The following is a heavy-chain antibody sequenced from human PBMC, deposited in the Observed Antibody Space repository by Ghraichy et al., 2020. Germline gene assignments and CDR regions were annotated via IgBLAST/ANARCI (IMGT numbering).Heavy chain of an antibody. V-gene: IGHV4-34*01. CDR2: INHSGST. CDR1: GGSFSGYY. Sequence: SQTLSLTCAVYGGSFSGYYWSWIRQPPGKGLEWIGEINHSGSTNYNPSLKSRVTISVDTSKNQFSLKLSSVTAADTAVYYCARGGLVVPAAIVLYYYYGMDVWGQGTTVTVSS. CDR3: ARGGLVVPAAIVLYYYYGMDV. J-gene: IGHJ6*02. D-gene: IGHD2-2*02.